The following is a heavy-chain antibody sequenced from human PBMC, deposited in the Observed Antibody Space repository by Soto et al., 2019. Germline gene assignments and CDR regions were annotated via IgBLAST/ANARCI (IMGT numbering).Heavy chain of an antibody. Sequence: QVQLVQSGAEVKKPGASVKVSCKASGYTFRDYGISWVRQAPGQGLEWMGWISAFNGNTNYTKKFQERVTVNTDTSTNTAYMELRSLSSDDTAVYCCARDQQWLVPVPLNVDFWGPGTPVIVS. CDR2: ISAFNGNT. V-gene: IGHV1-18*01. CDR3: ARDQQWLVPVPLNVDF. J-gene: IGHJ4*02. D-gene: IGHD6-19*01. CDR1: GYTFRDYG.